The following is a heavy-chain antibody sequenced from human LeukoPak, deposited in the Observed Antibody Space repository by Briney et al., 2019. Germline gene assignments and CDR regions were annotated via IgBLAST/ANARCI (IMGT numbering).Heavy chain of an antibody. D-gene: IGHD1-26*01. J-gene: IGHJ4*02. CDR3: ARRRDSGSLQHFDY. V-gene: IGHV3-48*03. CDR2: ISSSGSTI. CDR1: GFTFSSYE. Sequence: PRGSLRLSCAASGFTFSSYEMNWVRQAPGKGLEWVSYISSSGSTIYYADSVKGRFTISRNNAKNSLYLQMNSLRAEDTAVYYCARRRDSGSLQHFDYWGQGTLVTVSS.